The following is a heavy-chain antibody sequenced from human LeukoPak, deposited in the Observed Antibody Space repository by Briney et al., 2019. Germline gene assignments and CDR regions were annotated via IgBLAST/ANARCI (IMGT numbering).Heavy chain of an antibody. CDR3: AELGITMIGGV. J-gene: IGHJ6*04. D-gene: IGHD3-10*02. V-gene: IGHV3-48*03. CDR1: GFVFSRYE. Sequence: GGSLRLSCAASGFVFSRYEMNWVRQAPGKGLEWVSYISDSSSTIYYGDSVKGRFTISRDNAKNSLYLQMNSLRAEDTAVYYCAELGITMIGGVWGKGTTVTSPQ. CDR2: ISDSSSTI.